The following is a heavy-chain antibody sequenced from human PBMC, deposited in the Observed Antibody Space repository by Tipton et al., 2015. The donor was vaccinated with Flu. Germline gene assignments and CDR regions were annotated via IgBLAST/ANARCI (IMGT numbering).Heavy chain of an antibody. CDR2: SYFSGNT. J-gene: IGHJ2*01. D-gene: IGHD3-10*01. V-gene: IGHV4-38-2*02. CDR1: GYSISSGYY. Sequence: TLSLTCTVSGYSISSGYYWGWIRQPPGKGLEWIGYSYFSGNTNYNPSLRSRVTISVDRSKNQISLNLSSVTAADTAVYYCARDPGSWYFDLWGRGALVTVSS. CDR3: ARDPGSWYFDL.